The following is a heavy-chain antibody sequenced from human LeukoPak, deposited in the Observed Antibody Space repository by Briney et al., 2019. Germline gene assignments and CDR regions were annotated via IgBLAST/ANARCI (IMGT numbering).Heavy chain of an antibody. V-gene: IGHV3-9*01. Sequence: PGGSLRLSCAASGSTFDDYAMHWVRQAPGKGLEWVSGISWNSGSIGYADSVKGRFTISRDNAKNSLYLQMNSLRAEDTALYYCARTGDYYDSSGYDPGPFDYWGQGTLVTVSS. J-gene: IGHJ4*02. D-gene: IGHD3-22*01. CDR1: GSTFDDYA. CDR2: ISWNSGSI. CDR3: ARTGDYYDSSGYDPGPFDY.